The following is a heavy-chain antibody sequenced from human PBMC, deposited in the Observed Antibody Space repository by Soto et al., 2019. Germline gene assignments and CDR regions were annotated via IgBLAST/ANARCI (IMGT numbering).Heavy chain of an antibody. D-gene: IGHD6-19*01. CDR2: VYYSGST. Sequence: QVQLQESGPGLVKPSQTLSLTCAVSGGSISSGCYYWSWIRHHPGKGLEWIWYVYYSGSTSYNPSLKSRVTISVDTSKNQFSLNLRSVADADTAVYYCSSGDKGVAVEATFDYWGHGTLVTVSS. CDR1: GGSISSGCYY. J-gene: IGHJ4*01. CDR3: SSGDKGVAVEATFDY. V-gene: IGHV4-31*11.